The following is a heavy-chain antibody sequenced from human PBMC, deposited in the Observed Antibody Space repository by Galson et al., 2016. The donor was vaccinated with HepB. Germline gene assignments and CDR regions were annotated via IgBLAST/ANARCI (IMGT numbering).Heavy chain of an antibody. CDR2: ISYDGNNK. D-gene: IGHD3-3*01. CDR3: ANGCTNYDLLGGNCPFDF. V-gene: IGHV3-30*18. Sequence: SLRLSCAASGLSFSAYGMHWVRQTPGKGLEGVAVISYDGNNKYYADSVKGRFIISRDNAKSTLFLQMNILRTDDTAFYYCANGCTNYDLLGGNCPFDFWGQGTLVTVSS. J-gene: IGHJ4*02. CDR1: GLSFSAYG.